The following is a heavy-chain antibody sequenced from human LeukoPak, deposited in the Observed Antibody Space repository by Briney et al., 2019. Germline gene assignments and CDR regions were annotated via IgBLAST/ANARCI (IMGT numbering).Heavy chain of an antibody. CDR2: ISFDERSK. CDR3: ARGIWDAYYLDY. J-gene: IGHJ4*02. D-gene: IGHD3-16*01. V-gene: IGHV3-30*04. Sequence: GGSLRLSCVASGFTFRSYAMHWVRQAPGKGLEWVAVISFDERSKRYADSVKGRFTISRDNSKNTLNLQMNSLKTEDTAVHYCARGIWDAYYLDYWGQGTLVTVSS. CDR1: GFTFRSYA.